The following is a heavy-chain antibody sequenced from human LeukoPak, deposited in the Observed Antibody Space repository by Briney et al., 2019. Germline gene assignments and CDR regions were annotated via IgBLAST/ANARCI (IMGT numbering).Heavy chain of an antibody. Sequence: GGSLRLSCAASGFSFSSYEMNWVRQAPGKGLEWVSHISSSGSTTYYADSVKGRFTISRDNAENSLYLQMNSLRAEDTAVYYCARPYSSGWDNWFDPWGQGTLVTVSS. D-gene: IGHD6-19*01. CDR1: GFSFSSYE. V-gene: IGHV3-48*03. CDR3: ARPYSSGWDNWFDP. CDR2: ISSSGSTT. J-gene: IGHJ5*02.